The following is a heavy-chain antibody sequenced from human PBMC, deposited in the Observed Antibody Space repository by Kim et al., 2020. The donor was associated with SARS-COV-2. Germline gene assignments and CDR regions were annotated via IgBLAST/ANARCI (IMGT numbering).Heavy chain of an antibody. Sequence: SETLSLTCTVSGGSINSRIYYWVWIRQSPGKGLEWNGSMYYSGSIYYNPSLESRVHMSADASRNQVSVRLSNGTAADTAVYYCARHSPTCVQLWSGYYG. CDR2: MYYSGSI. CDR1: GGSINSRIYY. CDR3: ARHSPTCVQLWSGYYG. J-gene: IGHJ6*01. D-gene: IGHD2-21*01. V-gene: IGHV4-39*01.